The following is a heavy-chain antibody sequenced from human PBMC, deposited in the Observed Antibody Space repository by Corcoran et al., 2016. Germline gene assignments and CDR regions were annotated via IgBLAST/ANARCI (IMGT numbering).Heavy chain of an antibody. CDR2: IYYSGST. J-gene: IGHJ5*02. CDR1: GGSISSSSYY. V-gene: IGHV4-39*01. D-gene: IGHD6-25*01. Sequence: QLQLQESGPGLVKPSETLSLTCTVSGGSISSSSYYWGWIRQPPGKGLEWIGSIYYSGSTYYNPSLKSRVTISVDTSKNQFSLKLSSVTAADTAVYYCARPYAMRLGWFDPWGQGTLVTVSS. CDR3: ARPYAMRLGWFDP.